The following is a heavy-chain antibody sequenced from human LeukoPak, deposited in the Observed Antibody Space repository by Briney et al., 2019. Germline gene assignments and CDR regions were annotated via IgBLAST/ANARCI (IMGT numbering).Heavy chain of an antibody. CDR2: IRPDGDRT. CDR3: ARGQSGTRGWYTVDY. D-gene: IGHD6-19*01. J-gene: IGHJ4*02. Sequence: GLSLRLSRAASGFTFSTYSITGVPQGSGKGLEWVSAIRPDGDRTYYANSVRGRFTISRDNAKDTVYLQINGLRVEDTAVYYCARGQSGTRGWYTVDYWGQGTLVSVSS. CDR1: GFTFSTYS. V-gene: IGHV3-23*01.